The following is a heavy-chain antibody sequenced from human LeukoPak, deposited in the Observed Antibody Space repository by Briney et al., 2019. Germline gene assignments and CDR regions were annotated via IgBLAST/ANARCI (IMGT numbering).Heavy chain of an antibody. CDR2: INWNGGST. CDR3: ARDFYDSSGWPYYYYYYMDV. V-gene: IGHV3-20*04. J-gene: IGHJ6*03. D-gene: IGHD3-22*01. Sequence: GGSLRLSCAASGFTFDDYGMSWVRQAPGKGLEWVSGINWNGGSTGYADSVKGRFTISRDNAKNSLYLQMNSLRAEDTALYYCARDFYDSSGWPYYYYYYMDVWGKGTTVTVSS. CDR1: GFTFDDYG.